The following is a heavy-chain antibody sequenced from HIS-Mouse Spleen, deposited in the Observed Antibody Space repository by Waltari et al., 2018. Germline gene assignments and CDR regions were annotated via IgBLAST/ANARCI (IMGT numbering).Heavy chain of an antibody. V-gene: IGHV4-39*07. CDR1: GGSIRSSSYY. Sequence: QLQLQESGPGLVKPSETLSLTCTVSGGSIRSSSYYWGWIRQPPGKGLEWIGSIYYSGSTYSNPSLKSRDTISVDTSKNQFSLKLSSVTAADTAVYYCAREIPYSSSWYDWYFDLWGRGTLVTVSS. CDR2: IYYSGST. CDR3: AREIPYSSSWYDWYFDL. D-gene: IGHD6-13*01. J-gene: IGHJ2*01.